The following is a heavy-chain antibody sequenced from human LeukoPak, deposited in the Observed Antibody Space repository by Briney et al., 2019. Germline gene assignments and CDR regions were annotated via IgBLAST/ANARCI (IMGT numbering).Heavy chain of an antibody. V-gene: IGHV4-59*01. J-gene: IGHJ3*02. Sequence: PSETLSLTCTVSGGSISSYYWSWIRLPPEKGLEWIGYLSKSGNTNYSPSLKSRVTIFGDTSKNQFFLKLSSVTAADTAVYYCARARYVNSFYAFDIWGQGTLVTVSS. CDR1: GGSISSYY. CDR3: ARARYVNSFYAFDI. CDR2: LSKSGNT. D-gene: IGHD3-9*01.